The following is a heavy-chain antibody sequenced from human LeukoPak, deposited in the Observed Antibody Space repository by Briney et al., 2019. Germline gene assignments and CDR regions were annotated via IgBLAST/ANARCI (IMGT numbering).Heavy chain of an antibody. CDR2: INPNSGGT. CDR3: ARGPYSSGWYGLDY. J-gene: IGHJ4*02. Sequence: ASVKVSCKASGYTLTGYYMHWVRQAPGQGLEWMGWINPNSGGTNYAQKFQGRVTMTRDTSISTAYMELSRLRSEDTAMYYCARGPYSSGWYGLDYWGQGTLVTVSS. V-gene: IGHV1-2*02. CDR1: GYTLTGYY. D-gene: IGHD6-19*01.